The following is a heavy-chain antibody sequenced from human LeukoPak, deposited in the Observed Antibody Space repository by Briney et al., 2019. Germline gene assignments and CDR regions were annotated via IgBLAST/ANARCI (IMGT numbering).Heavy chain of an antibody. Sequence: SVTVSCKASGDSINTYTINWVRQAPGQGLEWMGGINPISGTANYAQKFQGKVTITADESTSTAYMELSSLRSEDTAVYYCARDKFLEWSSGFYGMDVWGQGTTVMVSS. CDR1: GDSINTYT. J-gene: IGHJ6*02. CDR3: ARDKFLEWSSGFYGMDV. D-gene: IGHD3-3*01. CDR2: INPISGTA. V-gene: IGHV1-69*13.